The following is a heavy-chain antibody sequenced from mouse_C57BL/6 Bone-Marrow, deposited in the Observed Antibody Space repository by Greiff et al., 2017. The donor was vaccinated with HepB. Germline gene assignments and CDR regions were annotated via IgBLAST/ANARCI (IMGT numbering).Heavy chain of an antibody. CDR1: GYTFTSYW. J-gene: IGHJ3*01. V-gene: IGHV1-55*01. CDR3: AREMYYYGSTAWFAY. Sequence: QVQLQQPGAELVKPGASVKMSCKASGYTFTSYWITWVKQRPGQGLEWIGDIYPGSGSTNYNEKFKSKATLTVDTSSSTAYMQLSSLTSEDSAVYYCAREMYYYGSTAWFAYWGQGTLVTVSA. CDR2: IYPGSGST. D-gene: IGHD1-1*01.